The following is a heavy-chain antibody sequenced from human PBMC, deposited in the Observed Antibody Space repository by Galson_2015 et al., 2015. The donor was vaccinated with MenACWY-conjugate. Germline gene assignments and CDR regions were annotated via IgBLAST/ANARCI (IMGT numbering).Heavy chain of an antibody. Sequence: SLRLSCAASGFTFTGYEFNWVRQAPGKGLEWLSYISKSGSPIYYADSVKGRFTISRDNIKKSLFLEMNSLRAGDTGVYYCARVGTWIPQYFYYMDVWGKATTVTVSS. D-gene: IGHD5-18*01. CDR3: ARVGTWIPQYFYYMDV. CDR1: GFTFTGYE. CDR2: ISKSGSPI. V-gene: IGHV3-48*03. J-gene: IGHJ6*03.